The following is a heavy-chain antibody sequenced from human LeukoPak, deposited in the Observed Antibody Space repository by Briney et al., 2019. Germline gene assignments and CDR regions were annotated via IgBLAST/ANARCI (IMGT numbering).Heavy chain of an antibody. CDR3: ARANGYSGYDLYYFDY. D-gene: IGHD5-12*01. V-gene: IGHV4-59*11. CDR2: IYHSGST. J-gene: IGHJ4*02. CDR1: GGSISTHY. Sequence: SETLSLTCTVSGGSISTHYWSWIRQPPGKGLEWIGYIYHSGSTYYNPSLKSRVTISVDRSKNQFSLKLSSVTAADTAVYYCARANGYSGYDLYYFDYWGQGTLVTVSS.